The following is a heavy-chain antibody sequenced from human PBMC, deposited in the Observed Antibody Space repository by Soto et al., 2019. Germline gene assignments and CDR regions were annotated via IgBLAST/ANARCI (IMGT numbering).Heavy chain of an antibody. Sequence: SLRLSCGASEFMFESYGMNWVRQAPGMGLGWLSYISPTSNTIYYADSVKGRFTISRDNAKNTLYLQMNSLRAEDTAVYYCAITTRLYCSGGSCHDYWGQGTLVTVSS. CDR1: EFMFESYG. CDR2: ISPTSNTI. J-gene: IGHJ4*02. V-gene: IGHV3-48*01. D-gene: IGHD2-15*01. CDR3: AITTRLYCSGGSCHDY.